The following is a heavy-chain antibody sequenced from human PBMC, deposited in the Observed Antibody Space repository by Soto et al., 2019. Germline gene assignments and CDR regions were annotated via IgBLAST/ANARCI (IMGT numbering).Heavy chain of an antibody. Sequence: SGPTLVNPTQTLTLTCSFSGFSLRTGGRGVGWIRQPPGKALEWLALIYWNDDERYSPSLKNRLTITKDTSKNQVVLTMTNMDPVDTATYYCAHRCYGNYPRDNWFSSPGQGTPVPVYS. CDR3: AHRCYGNYPRDNWFSS. V-gene: IGHV2-5*01. J-gene: IGHJ5*01. D-gene: IGHD4-17*01. CDR2: IYWNDDE. CDR1: GFSLRTGGRG.